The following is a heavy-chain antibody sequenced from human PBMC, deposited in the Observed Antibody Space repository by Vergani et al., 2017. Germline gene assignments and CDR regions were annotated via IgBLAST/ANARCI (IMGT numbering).Heavy chain of an antibody. J-gene: IGHJ6*02. CDR3: ARHRGSGGFFPSSYFYGMDV. D-gene: IGHD3-10*01. V-gene: IGHV4-38-2*01. CDR1: DSSIMTNPY. Sequence: QVQLQESGPGLVKPSETMTLICDVSDSSIMTNPYWGWFRQSPGKGLEWIGCIHHSGDTHYNSSLKSRVSISVVSSSKFSLSLTSVTAADTAIYYCARHRGSGGFFPSSYFYGMDVWGHGTTVTVSS. CDR2: IHHSGDT.